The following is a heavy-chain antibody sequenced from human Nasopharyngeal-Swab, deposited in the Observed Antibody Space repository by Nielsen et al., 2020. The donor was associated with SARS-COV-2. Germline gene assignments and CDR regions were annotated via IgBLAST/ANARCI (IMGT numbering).Heavy chain of an antibody. D-gene: IGHD6-19*01. Sequence: SETLSLTCAVYGGSFSGYYWSWIRQPPGKGLEWIGEISHSGSTNYNPSLKSRVTISVDTSKNQFSLKLSSVTAADTAVYYCARDLSSAWYGGYWGQGTLVTVSS. CDR2: ISHSGST. V-gene: IGHV4-34*01. CDR1: GGSFSGYY. CDR3: ARDLSSAWYGGY. J-gene: IGHJ4*02.